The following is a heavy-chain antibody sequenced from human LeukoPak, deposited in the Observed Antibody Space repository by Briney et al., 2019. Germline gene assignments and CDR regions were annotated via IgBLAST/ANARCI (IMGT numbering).Heavy chain of an antibody. CDR3: AREVPAYSSSWYGGFDP. V-gene: IGHV1-69*06. Sequence: SVKVSCKASGGTFSSYAISRVRQAPGQGLEWMGGIIPIFGTANYAQKFQGRVTITADKSTSTAYMELSSLRSEDTAVYYCAREVPAYSSSWYGGFDPWGQGTLVTVSS. D-gene: IGHD6-13*01. CDR1: GGTFSSYA. J-gene: IGHJ5*02. CDR2: IIPIFGTA.